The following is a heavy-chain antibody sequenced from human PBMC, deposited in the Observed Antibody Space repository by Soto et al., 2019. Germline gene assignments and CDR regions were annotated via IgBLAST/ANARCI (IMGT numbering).Heavy chain of an antibody. V-gene: IGHV3-66*01. Sequence: GGSLRLSCAASGFTVSSNYMSWVRQAPGKGLEWVSVIYSGGSTYYADSVKGRFTISRDNSKNTLYLQMNSLRAEDTAVYYCARDRSRSIRFLEWLHYYYYMDVWGKGTTVTVSS. J-gene: IGHJ6*03. CDR3: ARDRSRSIRFLEWLHYYYYMDV. CDR2: IYSGGST. CDR1: GFTVSSNY. D-gene: IGHD3-3*01.